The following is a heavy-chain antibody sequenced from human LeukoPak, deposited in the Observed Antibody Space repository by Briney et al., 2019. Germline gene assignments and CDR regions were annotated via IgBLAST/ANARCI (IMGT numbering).Heavy chain of an antibody. D-gene: IGHD2-21*01. CDR2: IYHSGST. CDR3: AREGDLGDNWFDP. CDR1: GYSISSGYY. Sequence: PSETLSLTCTVSGYSISSGYYWGWIRQPPGKGLEWIGSIYHSGSTYYNPSLKSRVTISVDTSKNQFSLKLSSVTAADTAVYYCAREGDLGDNWFDPWGQGTLVTVSS. V-gene: IGHV4-38-2*02. J-gene: IGHJ5*02.